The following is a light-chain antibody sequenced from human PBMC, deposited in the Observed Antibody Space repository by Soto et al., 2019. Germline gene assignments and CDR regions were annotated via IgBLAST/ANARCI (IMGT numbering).Light chain of an antibody. CDR3: QRYHSSLLT. CDR2: AAS. Sequence: DIQMTQSPSSLSASVGDRVTMTCRASQDIRNYVAWYQQKPGEVPKLLIYAASTLQSGVPARFSGRGFGTDFTLTISSLRPDDVATYYCQRYHSSLLTFGPGTKVDLK. J-gene: IGKJ3*01. CDR1: QDIRNY. V-gene: IGKV1-27*01.